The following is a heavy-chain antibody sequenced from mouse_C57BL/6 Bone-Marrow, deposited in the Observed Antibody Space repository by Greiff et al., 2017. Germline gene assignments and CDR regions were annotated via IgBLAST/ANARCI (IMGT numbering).Heavy chain of an antibody. CDR3: ARRAMITTRYYAMDY. D-gene: IGHD2-4*01. Sequence: VQLQQPGAELVKPGASVKMSCKASGYTFTSYWITWVKQRPGQGLEWIGDIYPGSGSTNYNEKFKSKATLTVDTSSSTAYMQLSSLTSEDSAVYYCARRAMITTRYYAMDYWGQGTSVTVSS. J-gene: IGHJ4*01. V-gene: IGHV1-55*01. CDR2: IYPGSGST. CDR1: GYTFTSYW.